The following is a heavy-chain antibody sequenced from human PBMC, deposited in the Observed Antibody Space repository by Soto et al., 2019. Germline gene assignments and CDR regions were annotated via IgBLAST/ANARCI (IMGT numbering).Heavy chain of an antibody. CDR3: EKDHPFLSF. D-gene: IGHD3-16*01. CDR1: GVTFSSHG. Sequence: PGGSLRLSCAASGVTFSSHGMHWARQAPGKGLEWVALISSDGSKEYYADSVKGRFTISRDNSKNTLYLQMNSLRAEDTAMYYWEKDHPFLSFWARGPLVPVSS. CDR2: ISSDGSKE. J-gene: IGHJ4*02. V-gene: IGHV3-30*18.